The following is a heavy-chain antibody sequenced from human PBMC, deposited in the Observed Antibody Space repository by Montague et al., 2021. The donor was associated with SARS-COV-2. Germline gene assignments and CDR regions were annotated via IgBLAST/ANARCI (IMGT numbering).Heavy chain of an antibody. V-gene: IGHV4-38-2*02. CDR3: ARVISAVAGANFYFDY. Sequence: SETLSLTCTVSGGSISSGSYWGWIRQPPGKGLEWIGTSDHSGITYYSPSLKSRVTISLDTSKNQFSPKLDSVTASDTAMYYCARVISAVAGANFYFDYWGQGTLVTVSS. CDR2: SDHSGIT. J-gene: IGHJ4*02. D-gene: IGHD4/OR15-4a*01. CDR1: GGSISSGSY.